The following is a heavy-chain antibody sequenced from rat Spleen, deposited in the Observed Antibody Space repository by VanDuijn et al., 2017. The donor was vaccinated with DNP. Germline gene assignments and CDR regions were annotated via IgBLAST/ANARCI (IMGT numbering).Heavy chain of an antibody. V-gene: IGHV5S13*01. J-gene: IGHJ2*01. CDR1: GFTFSDYD. CDR2: ISSTGVVT. CDR3: TKRWYGSFDY. Sequence: EVQLVESGGGLVQPGRSLKFSCAASGFTFSDYDMAWVRQAPTKGLEWVAAISSTGVVTYYRDSVKGRFTVSRDNRKNILYLQMDSLRSEDTATYYCTKRWYGSFDYWGQGVMVTISP. D-gene: IGHD1-12*02.